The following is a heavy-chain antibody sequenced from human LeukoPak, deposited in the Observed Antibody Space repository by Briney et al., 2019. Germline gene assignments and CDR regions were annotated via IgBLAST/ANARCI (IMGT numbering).Heavy chain of an antibody. J-gene: IGHJ4*02. Sequence: SETLSLTCTVSGGSISSYYWSWIRQPPGKGLEWIGCIYYSGSTNYDPSLKSRVTISVDTSKNQFSLKLSSVTAADTAVYYCARSKDILTGYCFDYWGQGTLVTVSS. CDR2: IYYSGST. V-gene: IGHV4-59*01. CDR1: GGSISSYY. CDR3: ARSKDILTGYCFDY. D-gene: IGHD3-9*01.